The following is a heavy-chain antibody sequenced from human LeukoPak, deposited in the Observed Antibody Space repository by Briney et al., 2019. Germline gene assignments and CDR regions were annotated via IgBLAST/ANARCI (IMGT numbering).Heavy chain of an antibody. V-gene: IGHV1-46*01. CDR1: GYTFTSYY. J-gene: IGHJ5*02. CDR3: AREGNWNGGGAITYNWFDP. D-gene: IGHD1-1*01. Sequence: GASVKVSCKASGYTFTSYYMHWVRQAPGQGLEWMGIINPSGGSTSYAQKLQGRVTMTRDTSTSTVYMELSSLRSEDTAVYYCAREGNWNGGGAITYNWFDPWGQGTLVTVSS. CDR2: INPSGGST.